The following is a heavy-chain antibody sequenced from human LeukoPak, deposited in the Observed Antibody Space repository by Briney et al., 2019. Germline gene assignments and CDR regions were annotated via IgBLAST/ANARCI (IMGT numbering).Heavy chain of an antibody. CDR3: ARAYGSSGYYQLPIDY. Sequence: GGSLRLSCAASGFTFSSYAMSWVRQAPGKGLEWVSSITGSGGTTHHADSVKGRFTISRDNSKNTLFLQMNSLRVEDTALYYCARAYGSSGYYQLPIDYWGQGTLVTVSS. CDR2: ITGSGGTT. J-gene: IGHJ4*02. V-gene: IGHV3-23*01. D-gene: IGHD3-22*01. CDR1: GFTFSSYA.